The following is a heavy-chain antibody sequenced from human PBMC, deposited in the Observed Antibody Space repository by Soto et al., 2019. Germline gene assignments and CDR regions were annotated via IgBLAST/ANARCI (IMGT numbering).Heavy chain of an antibody. CDR1: GGSFSGYY. CDR3: ARGLETMVRGVIIGYYFDY. V-gene: IGHV4-34*01. CDR2: INHSGST. J-gene: IGHJ4*02. D-gene: IGHD3-10*01. Sequence: SETLSLTCAVYGGSFSGYYWSWIRQPPGKGLEWIGEINHSGSTNYNPSLKSRVTISVDTSKNQFSLKLSSVTAADTAVYYCARGLETMVRGVIIGYYFDYWGQGTLVTVSS.